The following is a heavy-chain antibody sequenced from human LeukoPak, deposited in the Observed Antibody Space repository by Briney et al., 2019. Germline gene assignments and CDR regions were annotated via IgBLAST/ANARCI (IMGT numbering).Heavy chain of an antibody. CDR2: IKSKIAGGTA. D-gene: IGHD1-14*01. CDR3: TTYRSYSDY. Sequence: PGGSLRLSCAASGFTFNNAWMAWVRQPPGKGLQWVGHIKSKIAGGTADYAAAVKGRFSISRDDSINTVYLEMNSLKIEDTAVYYCTTYRSYSDYWGQGTLVTVSS. V-gene: IGHV3-15*01. J-gene: IGHJ4*02. CDR1: GFTFNNAW.